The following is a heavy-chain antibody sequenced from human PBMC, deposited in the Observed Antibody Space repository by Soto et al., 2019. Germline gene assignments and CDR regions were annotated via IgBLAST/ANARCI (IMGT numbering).Heavy chain of an antibody. CDR1: GFTFSSYA. Sequence: QLLESGGGLVQPGESLRLSCAASGFTFSSYAMSWVRQAPGKGLEWVSTLSGSGGTTYYADSVKGRFTISRDNSKNTLYLQINILRAEDTSVYYCAKTSGYCFGYHSNWGRGSLVTVSS. CDR3: AKTSGYCFGYHSN. J-gene: IGHJ4*02. D-gene: IGHD5-18*01. CDR2: LSGSGGTT. V-gene: IGHV3-23*01.